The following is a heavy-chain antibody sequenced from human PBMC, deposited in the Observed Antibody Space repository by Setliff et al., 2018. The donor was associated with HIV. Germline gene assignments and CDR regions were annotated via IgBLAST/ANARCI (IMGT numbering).Heavy chain of an antibody. CDR2: ILYIGST. D-gene: IGHD3-22*01. J-gene: IGHJ1*01. Sequence: SETLSLTCTVSGGSISSSDYYWGWIRQPPGKGLEWIGSILYIGSTYYNPSLKSRVTIFVDTSKNQFSLRLNSVTVADTAVYYCARQDRSAWGLFQHWGQGTLVTVSS. CDR3: ARQDRSAWGLFQH. CDR1: GGSISSSDYY. V-gene: IGHV4-39*01.